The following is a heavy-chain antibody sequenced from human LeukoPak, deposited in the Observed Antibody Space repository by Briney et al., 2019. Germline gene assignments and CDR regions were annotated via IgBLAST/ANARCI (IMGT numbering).Heavy chain of an antibody. D-gene: IGHD2-15*01. CDR3: ARGSAGDY. V-gene: IGHV1-2*02. CDR1: GYTFTGYY. J-gene: IGHJ4*02. Sequence: ASVKVSCKASGYTFTGYYMHWVRQAPGQGLEWMGWINPNSGGTNYAQKFQGRVTMTTDTSISTAYMDLSGLIFDDTAVYYCARGSAGDYWGQGTLVTVSS. CDR2: INPNSGGT.